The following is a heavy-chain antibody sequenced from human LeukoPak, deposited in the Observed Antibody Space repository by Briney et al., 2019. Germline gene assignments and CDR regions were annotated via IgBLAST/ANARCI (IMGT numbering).Heavy chain of an antibody. J-gene: IGHJ6*02. D-gene: IGHD2-2*01. Sequence: SETLSLICIVSGGSISSYYWSWIRQPAGKGLEWIGRIYTSGSTNYNPSLKSRVTMSVDTSKNQFSLKLSSVTAADTAVYYCARDGLLGYCSSTSCVTYGMDVWGQGTTVTVS. CDR1: GGSISSYY. CDR2: IYTSGST. V-gene: IGHV4-4*07. CDR3: ARDGLLGYCSSTSCVTYGMDV.